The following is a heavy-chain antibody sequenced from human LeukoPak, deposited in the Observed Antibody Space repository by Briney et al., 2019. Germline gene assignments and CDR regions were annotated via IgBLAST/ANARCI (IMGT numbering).Heavy chain of an antibody. CDR2: IYHSGST. Sequence: ASETLSLTCAVSGGSISSGGYSWSWIRQPPGKGLEWTGYIYHSGSTYYNPSLKSRVTISVDRSKNQFSLKLSSVTAADTAVYYCARVTTGGYFDYWGQGTLVTVSS. V-gene: IGHV4-30-2*01. CDR1: GGSISSGGYS. J-gene: IGHJ4*02. D-gene: IGHD4-17*01. CDR3: ARVTTGGYFDY.